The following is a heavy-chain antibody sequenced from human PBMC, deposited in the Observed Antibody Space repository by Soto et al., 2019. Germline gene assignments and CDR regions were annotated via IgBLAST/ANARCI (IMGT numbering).Heavy chain of an antibody. CDR1: GFSLSNARMG. V-gene: IGHV2-26*01. J-gene: IGHJ5*02. D-gene: IGHD6-19*01. Sequence: QVTLKESGPVLVKPTETLTLTCTVSGFSLSNARMGVSWIRQPPGKALEWLAHIFSNDEKSYSTSLKSRLTISKDTANSQVVLTMTNMDPVDTATYYCARILGWYPEWFDPWGQGTLVTVSS. CDR3: ARILGWYPEWFDP. CDR2: IFSNDEK.